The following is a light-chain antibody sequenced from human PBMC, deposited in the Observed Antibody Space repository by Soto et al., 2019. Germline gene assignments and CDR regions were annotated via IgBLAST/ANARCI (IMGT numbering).Light chain of an antibody. CDR3: SSYTRISTL. CDR1: SSDVGGYNY. J-gene: IGLJ2*01. V-gene: IGLV2-14*01. CDR2: DVS. Sequence: QSALTQPASVSGSPGQSITISCTGTSSDVGGYNYVSWYQQHPGKAPKLMIYDVSNRPSGVSNRFSGSKSGNTASLTSSGLQAEDEADYYCSSYTRISTLFGGGTKLTVL.